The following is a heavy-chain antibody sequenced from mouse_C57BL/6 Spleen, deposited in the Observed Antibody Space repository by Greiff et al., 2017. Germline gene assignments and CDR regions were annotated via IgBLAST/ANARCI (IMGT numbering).Heavy chain of an antibody. D-gene: IGHD1-1*01. CDR1: GYAFSSSW. V-gene: IGHV1-82*01. J-gene: IGHJ2*01. Sequence: QVQLQQSGPELVKPGASVKISCKASGYAFSSSWMNWVKQRPGKGLEWIGRIYPGDGDTNYNGKFKGKATLTADKSSSTAYMQLSSLTSEDSAVYFCAREGVYYYGRRDFDYWGQGTTLTVSS. CDR3: AREGVYYYGRRDFDY. CDR2: IYPGDGDT.